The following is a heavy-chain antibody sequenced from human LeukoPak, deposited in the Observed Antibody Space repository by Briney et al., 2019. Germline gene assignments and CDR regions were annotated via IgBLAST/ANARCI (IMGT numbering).Heavy chain of an antibody. CDR1: GYTFTSYY. D-gene: IGHD1-1*01. V-gene: IGHV1-46*01. CDR3: ARGASLEGIYYYYMDV. J-gene: IGHJ6*03. CDR2: INPSGGST. Sequence: ASVKVSCKASGYTFTSYYMHWVRQAPGQGLEWMGIINPSGGSTSYAQKFQGRVTMTRDMSTSTVYMELSSLRSEDTAVYYCARGASLEGIYYYYMDVWGKGTTVTISS.